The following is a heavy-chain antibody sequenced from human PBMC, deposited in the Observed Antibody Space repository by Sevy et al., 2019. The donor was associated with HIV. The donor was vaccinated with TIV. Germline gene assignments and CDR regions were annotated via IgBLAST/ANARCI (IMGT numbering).Heavy chain of an antibody. CDR2: IKNKADGGTR. J-gene: IGHJ4*02. D-gene: IGHD3-22*01. CDR1: GFTFSNAW. CDR3: TTDHDYEIR. V-gene: IGHV3-15*07. Sequence: GGSLRLSCAASGFTFSNAWMNWVRQAPGKGLEWVGRIKNKADGGTRDYAAPVKGRFTISRDESKNTVYLQMISLKTEDTAIYYGTTDHDYEIRWGQGTLVTVSS.